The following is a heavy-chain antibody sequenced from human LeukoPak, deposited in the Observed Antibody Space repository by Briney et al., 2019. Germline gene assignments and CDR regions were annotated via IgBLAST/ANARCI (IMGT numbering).Heavy chain of an antibody. CDR1: GYTFTIYG. J-gene: IGHJ4*02. CDR3: ARGIIGYYFDY. CDR2: ISAYGNT. V-gene: IGHV1-18*01. D-gene: IGHD2-15*01. Sequence: GASVKVSCKTSGYTFTIYGISWVRQAPGQGLEWMGLISAYGNTNYAQNLQGRATMTTDTSTSTAYMELRSLRSDDTAVYYRARGIIGYYFDYWGQGTLVTVSS.